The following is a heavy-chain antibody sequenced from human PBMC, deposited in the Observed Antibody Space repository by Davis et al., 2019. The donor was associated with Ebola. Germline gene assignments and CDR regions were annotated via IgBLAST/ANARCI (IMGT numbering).Heavy chain of an antibody. CDR3: ARLYYDFWSGYYIANWFDP. CDR1: GGSISSSSYY. V-gene: IGHV4-39*01. CDR2: IYYSGST. J-gene: IGHJ5*02. Sequence: MPSETLSLTCTVSGGSISSSSYYWGWIRQPPGKGLEWIGSIYYSGSTYYNPSLKSRVTISVDTSKTQFSLKLSSVTAADTAVYYCARLYYDFWSGYYIANWFDPWGQGTLVTVSS. D-gene: IGHD3-3*01.